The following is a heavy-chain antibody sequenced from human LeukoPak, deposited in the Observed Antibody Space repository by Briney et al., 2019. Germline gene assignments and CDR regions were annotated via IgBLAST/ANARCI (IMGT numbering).Heavy chain of an antibody. Sequence: GGSLRLSCGASGFTFSSYAMSWVRQAPGKGLEWVSVVSGSGGSTYYADSVKGRFTISRDNSKNTLYLQMNSLRADGTAVYYCAKEVAMVRGQADYWGQGTLVTVSS. J-gene: IGHJ4*02. CDR2: VSGSGGST. D-gene: IGHD3-10*01. CDR3: AKEVAMVRGQADY. V-gene: IGHV3-23*01. CDR1: GFTFSSYA.